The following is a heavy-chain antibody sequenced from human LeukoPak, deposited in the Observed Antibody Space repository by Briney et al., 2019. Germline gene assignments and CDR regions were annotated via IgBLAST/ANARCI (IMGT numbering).Heavy chain of an antibody. J-gene: IGHJ4*02. CDR3: ARHIAVAGQRGFDY. CDR2: IYHSGKT. D-gene: IGHD6-19*01. V-gene: IGHV4-4*02. Sequence: SETLSLTCAVSGGSINNYWWSWVRQPARKGLEWIGEIYHSGKTNYNVSLKSRVTMSVDKSKNQFSLKLTSVTAADTAFYFCARHIAVAGQRGFDYWGQGTLVTVSS. CDR1: GGSINNYW.